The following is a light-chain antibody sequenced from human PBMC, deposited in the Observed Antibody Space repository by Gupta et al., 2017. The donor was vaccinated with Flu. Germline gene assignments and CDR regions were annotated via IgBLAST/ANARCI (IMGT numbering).Light chain of an antibody. CDR3: MQCIHLSLT. Sequence: DILMTLRPLSLAVTPGQPASISCKSSQSLLYSNGRTYFYWYVQKPGQPPQLLMYEVSNRFSGVPYRFSGSGSGTDLILSISRVEAEDFGVYYCMQCIHLSLTFGQGTRLEIK. V-gene: IGKV2D-29*01. CDR2: EVS. J-gene: IGKJ5*01. CDR1: QSLLYSNGRTY.